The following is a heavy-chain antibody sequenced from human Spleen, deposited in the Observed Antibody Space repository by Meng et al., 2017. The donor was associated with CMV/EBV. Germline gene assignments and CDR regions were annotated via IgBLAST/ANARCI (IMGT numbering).Heavy chain of an antibody. CDR3: ARGVLWFGKDIWLDY. V-gene: IGHV1-69*05. Sequence: SVQVSCKACGGTFSSYAISWVRQDPGQGLEWMGGIIPIFGTAKYAHKFQGKVTITTDESTSTAYMELSSLRSEDTAVYYCARGVLWFGKDIWLDYWGQGTLVTVSS. D-gene: IGHD3-10*01. CDR2: IIPIFGTA. J-gene: IGHJ4*02. CDR1: GGTFSSYA.